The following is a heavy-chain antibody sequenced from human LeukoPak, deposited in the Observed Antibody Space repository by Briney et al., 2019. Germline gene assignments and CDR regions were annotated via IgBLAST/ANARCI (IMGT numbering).Heavy chain of an antibody. J-gene: IGHJ5*02. CDR3: ARPQLVTGSDWFNP. V-gene: IGHV4-59*12. CDR2: IYYSGST. CDR1: GGSISSYY. D-gene: IGHD1-14*01. Sequence: SETLSLTCTVSGGSISSYYWSWIRQPPGKGLEWIGYIYYSGSTNYNPSLKSRVTISVDTSKNQFSLKLSSVTAADTAVYYCARPQLVTGSDWFNPWGQGTLVTVSS.